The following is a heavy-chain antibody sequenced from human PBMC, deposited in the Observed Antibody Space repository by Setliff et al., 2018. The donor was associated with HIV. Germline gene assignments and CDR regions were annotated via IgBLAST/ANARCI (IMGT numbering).Heavy chain of an antibody. Sequence: ASVKVSCKASGYTFTTYDINWVRQATGQGLEWMGWMNPNSGNTGYAERSQGRVTMTRDTSISTVHMELTSLRSEDMAVYYCARGLRQNRSNSDVFDVWGQGTVVTVSS. D-gene: IGHD4-4*01. V-gene: IGHV1-8*02. CDR3: ARGLRQNRSNSDVFDV. J-gene: IGHJ3*01. CDR1: GYTFTTYD. CDR2: MNPNSGNT.